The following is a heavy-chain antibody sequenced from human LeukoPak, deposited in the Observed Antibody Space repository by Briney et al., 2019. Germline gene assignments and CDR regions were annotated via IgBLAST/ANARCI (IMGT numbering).Heavy chain of an antibody. CDR3: ARADDSSGYYYVGNYCYYYMDV. D-gene: IGHD3-22*01. V-gene: IGHV4-59*01. CDR1: GGSISSYY. J-gene: IGHJ6*03. Sequence: PSETLSLTCTVSGGSISSYYWSWIRQPPGKGLEWIGYIHYSGSTNYNPSLKSRVTISVDTSKNQLSLKLSSVTAADTAVYYCARADDSSGYYYVGNYCYYYMDVWGKGTTVTVSS. CDR2: IHYSGST.